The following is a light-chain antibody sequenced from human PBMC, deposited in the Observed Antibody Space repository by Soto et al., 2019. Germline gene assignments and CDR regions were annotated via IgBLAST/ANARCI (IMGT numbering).Light chain of an antibody. CDR2: SNN. CDR3: VAWDDSLNARV. CDR1: SSNIGSNT. Sequence: QSVLTQPPSASGTPGQRVTISCSGSSSNIGSNTVNWYQQLPGTAPKLLIYSNNQRPSGVPDRFSGSKSGTSASLAISGLQSEDEADYYCVAWDDSLNARVFGGGTKVSVL. J-gene: IGLJ2*01. V-gene: IGLV1-44*01.